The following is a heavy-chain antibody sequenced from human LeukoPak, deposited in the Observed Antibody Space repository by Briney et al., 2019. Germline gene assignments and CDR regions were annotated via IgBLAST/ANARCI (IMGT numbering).Heavy chain of an antibody. Sequence: VASVKVSCKASGYTFTSYGISWVRQAPGQGLEWMGWISAYNGNTNYAQKLQGRVTMTTDTSTSTAYMELRSLRSDDTAVYYCARGPGEFGPYYGMDVWGKGTTVTVSS. CDR3: ARGPGEFGPYYGMDV. CDR1: GYTFTSYG. CDR2: ISAYNGNT. V-gene: IGHV1-18*04. D-gene: IGHD3-10*01. J-gene: IGHJ6*04.